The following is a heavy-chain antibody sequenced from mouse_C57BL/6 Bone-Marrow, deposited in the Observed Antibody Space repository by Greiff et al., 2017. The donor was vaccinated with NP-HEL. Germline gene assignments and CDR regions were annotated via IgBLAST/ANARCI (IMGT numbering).Heavy chain of an antibody. D-gene: IGHD1-1*01. V-gene: IGHV1-39*01. CDR1: GYSFTDYN. J-gene: IGHJ3*01. Sequence: EVKLMESGPELVKPGASVKISCKASGYSFTDYNMNWVKQSNGKSLEWIGVINPNYGTTSYNQKFKGKATLTVDQSSSTAYMQLNSLTSEDSAVYYCAWDYYGSSYPAWFAYWGQGTLVTVSA. CDR3: AWDYYGSSYPAWFAY. CDR2: INPNYGTT.